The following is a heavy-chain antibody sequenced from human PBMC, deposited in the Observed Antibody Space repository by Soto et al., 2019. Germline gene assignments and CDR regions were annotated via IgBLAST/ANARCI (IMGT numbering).Heavy chain of an antibody. D-gene: IGHD3-22*01. V-gene: IGHV3-72*01. CDR2: SRNQANGYST. CDR1: GFTLSDHY. CDR3: VRDTYFSDSSSYTRCFDF. J-gene: IGHJ4*02. Sequence: EVQLVESGGGLVLPGGSLRLSCSVSGFTLSDHYIDWVRQAPGKGLEWVGRSRNQANGYSTIYAASVKGRFTTSRDDSKNLVYLQMESLRTEDTAVYYCVRDTYFSDSSSYTRCFDFWGQGALVTVSS.